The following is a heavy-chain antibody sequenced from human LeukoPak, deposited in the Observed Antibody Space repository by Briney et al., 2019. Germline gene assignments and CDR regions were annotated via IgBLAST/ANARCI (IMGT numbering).Heavy chain of an antibody. CDR1: GFTFSSYA. D-gene: IGHD6-13*01. CDR3: VYIAAAVLFDY. CDR2: ISGSGGST. Sequence: GGSLRLSCAASGFTFSSYAMSWVRQAPGKGLEWVSAISGSGGSTYYADSVKGRFTISRDNSKNTLYLQMNSLRAEDKAVYYCVYIAAAVLFDYWGQGTLVTVSS. V-gene: IGHV3-23*01. J-gene: IGHJ4*02.